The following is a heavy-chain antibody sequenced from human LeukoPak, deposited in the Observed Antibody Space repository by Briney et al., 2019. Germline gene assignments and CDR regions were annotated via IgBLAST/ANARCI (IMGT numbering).Heavy chain of an antibody. V-gene: IGHV3-23*01. CDR1: GFIFYNYA. D-gene: IGHD2-15*01. Sequence: GGSLRLSCATSGFIFYNYAMNWVRQGPGKGLEWVSTVGSTGFNTYYADSVKGRFTISRDSSKNTVYLQMNSLRAEDTAVYYCAKVPASRWFFDYWGQGTLVTVSS. J-gene: IGHJ4*02. CDR2: VGSTGFNT. CDR3: AKVPASRWFFDY.